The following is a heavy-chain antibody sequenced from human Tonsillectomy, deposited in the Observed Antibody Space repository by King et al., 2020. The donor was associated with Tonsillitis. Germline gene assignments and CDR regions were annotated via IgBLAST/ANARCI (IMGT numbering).Heavy chain of an antibody. Sequence: TLKESGPALVKPPQTLTLTCTFSGFSLSTSAMRVSWIRQPPGKALEWLARIDWDDDKFYSTSLKTRLTISKDTSKNQVILIMTNMDPLDTATYYCARHYYFDGSGYFPDAFDIWGQGTMVTVSS. CDR3: ARHYYFDGSGYFPDAFDI. V-gene: IGHV2-70*04. J-gene: IGHJ3*02. D-gene: IGHD3-22*01. CDR2: IDWDDDK. CDR1: GFSLSTSAMR.